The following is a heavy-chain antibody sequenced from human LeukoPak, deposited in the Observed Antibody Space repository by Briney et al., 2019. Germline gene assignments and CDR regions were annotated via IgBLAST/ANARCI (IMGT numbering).Heavy chain of an antibody. Sequence: GASVKVSCKVSGYTLTELSMHWVRQAPGKGLEWMGGFDPEDGETIYAQKFQGRVTMTTDTSTSTVYMELRSLRSDDTAVYYCAFSSYYLQGNYYYMDVWGKGTTVTVSS. CDR3: AFSSYYLQGNYYYMDV. CDR1: GYTLTELS. V-gene: IGHV1-24*01. J-gene: IGHJ6*03. CDR2: FDPEDGET. D-gene: IGHD1-26*01.